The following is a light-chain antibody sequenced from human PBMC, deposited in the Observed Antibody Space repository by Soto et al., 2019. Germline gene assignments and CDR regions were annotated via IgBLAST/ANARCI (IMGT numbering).Light chain of an antibody. Sequence: EIVMTQSPVTLSLSPGERATLSCWAGQSVSNNLAWYQQKPGQAPRLLIYGASTRATGIPARFTGSGSGTEFTITIRSMQFDDSAVYYCQQYNNWWTFGQGTKVDIK. CDR3: QQYNNWWT. J-gene: IGKJ1*01. V-gene: IGKV3-15*01. CDR1: QSVSNN. CDR2: GAS.